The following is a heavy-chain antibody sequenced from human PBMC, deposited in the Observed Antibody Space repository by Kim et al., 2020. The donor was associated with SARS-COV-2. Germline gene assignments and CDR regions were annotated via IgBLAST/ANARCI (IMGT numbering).Heavy chain of an antibody. CDR1: GFTFSSYG. V-gene: IGHV3-30*18. CDR3: AKSGDYDDPSVVDV. CDR2: ISYDGSNK. Sequence: GGSLRLSCAASGFTFSSYGMHWVRQAPGKGLEWVAVISYDGSNKYYADSVKGRFTISRDNSKNTLYLQMNSLRAEDTAVYYCAKSGDYDDPSVVDVWGQGTTVTVSS. D-gene: IGHD4-17*01. J-gene: IGHJ6*02.